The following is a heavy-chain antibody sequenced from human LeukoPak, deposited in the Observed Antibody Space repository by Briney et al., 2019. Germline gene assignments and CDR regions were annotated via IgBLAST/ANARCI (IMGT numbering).Heavy chain of an antibody. CDR2: IRYDGSNK. J-gene: IGHJ4*02. CDR1: GFTFSSYG. Sequence: GGSLRLSCAASGFTFSSYGMHWVRQAPGKGLEWVAFIRYDGSNKYYADSVKGRFTISRDNSKNTLYLQMNSLGAEDTAVYYCAKDSSPKYYYGSGTGYFDYWGQGTLVTVSS. D-gene: IGHD3-10*01. V-gene: IGHV3-30*02. CDR3: AKDSSPKYYYGSGTGYFDY.